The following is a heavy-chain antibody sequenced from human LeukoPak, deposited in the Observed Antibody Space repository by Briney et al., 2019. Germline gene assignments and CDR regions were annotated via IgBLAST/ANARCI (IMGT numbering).Heavy chain of an antibody. CDR2: INHSGST. CDR3: ARKLYLSSSSYHFDY. D-gene: IGHD6-6*01. J-gene: IGHJ4*02. Sequence: SETLSLTCAVYGGSFSGYYWSWIRQPPGKGLEWIGEINHSGSTNYNPSLKSRVTISVDTSKNQFSLKLSSVTAADTAVYYCARKLYLSSSSYHFDYWGLGTLVTVSS. V-gene: IGHV4-34*01. CDR1: GGSFSGYY.